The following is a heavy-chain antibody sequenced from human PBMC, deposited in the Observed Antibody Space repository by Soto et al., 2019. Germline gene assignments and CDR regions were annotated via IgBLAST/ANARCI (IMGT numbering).Heavy chain of an antibody. Sequence: EVQLVESGGGLVKPGGSLRLSCAASGFTFSSYSMNWVRQAPGKGLEWVSSISSSSSYIYYAASVKGRFTISRDTEXXSLYLRMNGLRAGDTAVYYCARDQLGYRYGFGLGYWGQATLVTVSS. V-gene: IGHV3-21*01. CDR3: ARDQLGYRYGFGLGY. CDR1: GFTFSSYS. J-gene: IGHJ4*02. D-gene: IGHD5-18*01. CDR2: ISSSSSYI.